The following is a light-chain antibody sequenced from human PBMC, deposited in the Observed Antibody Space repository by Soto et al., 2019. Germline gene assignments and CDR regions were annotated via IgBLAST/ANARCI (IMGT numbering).Light chain of an antibody. CDR3: LQHNTYPRT. CDR2: AAA. Sequence: DIQMTQSPSSLSASVGDRVTITCRASQDVRKNLMWYQHKPGKAPKRLIYAAASLQSGVPSRFSGSGSGTEFTLTISSLQPEDFATYYCLQHNTYPRTFGQATRLEVK. CDR1: QDVRKN. V-gene: IGKV1-17*01. J-gene: IGKJ2*01.